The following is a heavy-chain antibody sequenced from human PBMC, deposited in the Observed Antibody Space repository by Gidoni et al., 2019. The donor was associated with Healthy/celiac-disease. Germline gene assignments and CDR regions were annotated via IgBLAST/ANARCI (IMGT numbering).Heavy chain of an antibody. CDR1: GGSFSGYY. CDR2: INHSGST. J-gene: IGHJ4*02. CDR3: ARGLYYYEGDYFDY. Sequence: QVQLQQWCAGLLKPSETLSLTCAVYGGSFSGYYWSWIRQPPGKGLEWIGEINHSGSTNYNPSLKSRVTISVDTSKNQFSLKLSSVTAADTAVYYCARGLYYYEGDYFDYWGQGTLVTVSS. V-gene: IGHV4-34*01. D-gene: IGHD3-22*01.